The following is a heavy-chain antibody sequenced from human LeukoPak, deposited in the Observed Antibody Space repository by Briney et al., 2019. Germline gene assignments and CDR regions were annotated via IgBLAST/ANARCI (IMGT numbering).Heavy chain of an antibody. V-gene: IGHV4-59*01. J-gene: IGHJ4*02. D-gene: IGHD1-26*01. CDR1: GRSISSYY. CDR3: ARKGDRGSAGFFDY. Sequence: KPSEPLSLTCTVSGRSISSYYWSWIRQPPGKGLEWIGHIYHSGSTNYSPSLTSRVTMSVDRSKNQFSLKLSSVTAADTALYYCARKGDRGSAGFFDYWGQGTLVTVSS. CDR2: IYHSGST.